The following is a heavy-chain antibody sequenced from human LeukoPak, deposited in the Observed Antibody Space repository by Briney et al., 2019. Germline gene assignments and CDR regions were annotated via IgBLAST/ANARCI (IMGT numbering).Heavy chain of an antibody. Sequence: GGSLRLSCTASGFTFSVFEMNWVRQAPGKGLEWLSYISTTGTTIYYANSVNGRFTTPRANAKNSLYLQMNSLGAEDTAVYYCARDERDRGPGRYDMDVWGKGITVTVSS. J-gene: IGHJ6*03. CDR2: ISTTGTTI. CDR1: GFTFSVFE. CDR3: ARDERDRGPGRYDMDV. V-gene: IGHV3-48*03. D-gene: IGHD2-2*01.